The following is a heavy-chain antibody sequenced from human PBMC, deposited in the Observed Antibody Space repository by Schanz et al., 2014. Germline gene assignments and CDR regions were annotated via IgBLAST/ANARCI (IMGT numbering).Heavy chain of an antibody. CDR2: ISYDASEK. D-gene: IGHD6-19*01. CDR3: ATGDASGWYFFDY. J-gene: IGHJ4*02. Sequence: VQLVESGGGLVQPGGSLRLSCAASGFTFSNSPLHWVRQAPGKGLDWVAVISYDASEKYYVDSVKGRFTISRGNSNNTLHLQMNSLRPEDTAVYHCATGDASGWYFFDYWGQGTLVTVSS. CDR1: GFTFSNSP. V-gene: IGHV3-30*04.